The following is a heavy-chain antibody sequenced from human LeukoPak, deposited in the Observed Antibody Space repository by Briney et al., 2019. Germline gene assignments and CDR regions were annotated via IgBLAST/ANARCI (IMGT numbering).Heavy chain of an antibody. Sequence: SETLSLTCTVSGGSISSGDYYWSWIRQPPGKGLERIGYIYYSGSTYYNPSLKSRVTISVDTSKNQFSLKLSSVTAADTAVYYCARAPASGSYFDYWGQGTLVTVSS. CDR1: GGSISSGDYY. J-gene: IGHJ4*02. V-gene: IGHV4-30-4*01. CDR3: ARAPASGSYFDY. CDR2: IYYSGST. D-gene: IGHD1-26*01.